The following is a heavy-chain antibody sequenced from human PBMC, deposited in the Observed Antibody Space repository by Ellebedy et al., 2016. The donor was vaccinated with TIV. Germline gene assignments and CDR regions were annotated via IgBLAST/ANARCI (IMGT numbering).Heavy chain of an antibody. CDR3: TKHDRPGIAGTIDW. Sequence: PGGSLRLSCAASGFTFSTYAMSWVRQAPGKGLEWVSTISAGGGDTFYADSMKGRFTISRDNSENTLYLQMNSLRAEDAALYYCTKHDRPGIAGTIDWWGQGVLVTVSS. CDR2: ISAGGGDT. J-gene: IGHJ4*02. V-gene: IGHV3-23*01. CDR1: GFTFSTYA. D-gene: IGHD6-13*01.